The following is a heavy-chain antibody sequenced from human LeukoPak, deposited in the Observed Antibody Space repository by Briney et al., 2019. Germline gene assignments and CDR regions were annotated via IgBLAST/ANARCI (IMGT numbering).Heavy chain of an antibody. CDR2: IYSGGST. Sequence: GGSLRLSCAASGFTVSSNYMSWVRQAPGKGLEWVSVIYSGGSTYYADSVKGRFTISRHNSKNTLYLQMYSLRAEDTAVYYCAAGSGSYYNRYYYGMDVWGQGTTVTVSS. CDR1: GFTVSSNY. J-gene: IGHJ6*02. V-gene: IGHV3-53*04. CDR3: AAGSGSYYNRYYYGMDV. D-gene: IGHD3-10*01.